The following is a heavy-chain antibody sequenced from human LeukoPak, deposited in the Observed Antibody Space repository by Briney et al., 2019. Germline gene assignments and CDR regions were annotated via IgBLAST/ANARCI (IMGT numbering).Heavy chain of an antibody. V-gene: IGHV1-69*13. J-gene: IGHJ4*02. CDR2: IIPIFGTA. Sequence: ASAKVSCKASGGTFSSYAISWVRQAPGQGLEWMGGIIPIFGTANYAQKFQGRVTITADESTSTAYMELSSLRSEDTAVYYCARQNVEYSSSFDYWGQGTLVTVSS. CDR1: GGTFSSYA. CDR3: ARQNVEYSSSFDY. D-gene: IGHD6-6*01.